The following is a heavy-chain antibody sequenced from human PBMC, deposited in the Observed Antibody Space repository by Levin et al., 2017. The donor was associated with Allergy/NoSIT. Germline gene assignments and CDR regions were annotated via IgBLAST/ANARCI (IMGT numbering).Heavy chain of an antibody. Sequence: PGGSLRLSCAASGITVSSHYMSWVRQAPGRGLEWVWSIYSGGTTYYADPVKGRFTISRDNSKSTLYFQMNTLRAEDTAVYGCTRSRDCSGGACYRGVFDYWGQGILVTVSS. CDR2: IYSGGTT. CDR1: GITVSSHY. J-gene: IGHJ4*02. CDR3: TRSRDCSGGACYRGVFDY. V-gene: IGHV3-66*01. D-gene: IGHD2-15*01.